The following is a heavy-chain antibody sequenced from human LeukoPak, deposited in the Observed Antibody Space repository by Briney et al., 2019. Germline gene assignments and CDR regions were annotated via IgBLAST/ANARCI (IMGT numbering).Heavy chain of an antibody. D-gene: IGHD6-13*01. CDR2: ISSSGSTI. CDR1: GFTFSSYE. CDR3: ASEGGSSWPPVYYYYGMDV. J-gene: IGHJ6*02. Sequence: GGSLRLSCAASGFTFSSYEMNWVRQAPGKGLEWVSYISSSGSTIYYADSVKGRFTISRDNAKSSLYLQMNSLRAEDTAVYYYASEGGSSWPPVYYYYGMDVWGQGTTVTVSS. V-gene: IGHV3-48*03.